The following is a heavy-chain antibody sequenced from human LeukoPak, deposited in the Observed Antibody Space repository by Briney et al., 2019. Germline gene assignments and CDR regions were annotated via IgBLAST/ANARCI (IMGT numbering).Heavy chain of an antibody. CDR2: ISGSGGST. V-gene: IGHV3-23*01. D-gene: IGHD3-22*01. CDR1: GFTFSSYA. CDR3: AKGSGYDSSGYYGLVVDY. J-gene: IGHJ4*02. Sequence: GSLRLSCAASGFTFSSYAMSWVRQAPGKGLEWVSAISGSGGSTYCADSVKGRFTISRDNSKNTLYLQMNSLRAEDTAVYYCAKGSGYDSSGYYGLVVDYWGQGTLVTVSS.